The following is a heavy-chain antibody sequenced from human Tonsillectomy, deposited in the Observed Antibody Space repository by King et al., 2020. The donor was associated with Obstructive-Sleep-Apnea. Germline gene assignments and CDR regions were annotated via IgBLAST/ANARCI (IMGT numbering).Heavy chain of an antibody. V-gene: IGHV4-39*07. CDR2: IYYSGST. D-gene: IGHD6-13*01. J-gene: IGHJ6*02. Sequence: QLQESGPGLVKPSETLSLTCTVSGGSISSSSYYWGWVRQPPGKGLEWIGTIYYSGSTYYNPSLKSRVTISVDTSKNQFSLKLSSVTAADTAVYYWAREGFGAAAGLDYYYYYGMDVWGQGTTVTVSS. CDR1: GGSISSSSYY. CDR3: AREGFGAAAGLDYYYYYGMDV.